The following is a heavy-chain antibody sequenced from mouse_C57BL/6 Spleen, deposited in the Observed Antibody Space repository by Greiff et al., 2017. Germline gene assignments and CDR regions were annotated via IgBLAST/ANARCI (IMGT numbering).Heavy chain of an antibody. J-gene: IGHJ2*01. V-gene: IGHV1-61*01. CDR1: GYTFTSYW. CDR2: IYPSDSET. Sequence: VQLQQPGAELVRPGSSVKLSCKASGYTFTSYWMAWVKQRPGQGLEWIGNIYPSDSETHYNQKFKDKATLTVDKSSSTAYMQLSSLTSEDSLVYYCARSYGSSDFDYWGQGTTLTVSS. D-gene: IGHD1-1*01. CDR3: ARSYGSSDFDY.